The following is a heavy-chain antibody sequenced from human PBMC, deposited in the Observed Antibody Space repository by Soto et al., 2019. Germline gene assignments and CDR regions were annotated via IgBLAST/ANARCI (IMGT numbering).Heavy chain of an antibody. D-gene: IGHD2-2*01. CDR1: GGAFSSYA. CDR2: IIPIFGTA. V-gene: IGHV1-69*06. J-gene: IGHJ4*02. Sequence: SVKVSCKASGGAFSSYAISWVRQAPGQGLEWMGGIIPIFGTANYAQKFQGRVTITADKSTSTAYMELSSLRSEDTAVYYCARDRGPFSGCSSTSCYALRRANPLPEYYFDYWGQGTLVTVS. CDR3: ARDRGPFSGCSSTSCYALRRANPLPEYYFDY.